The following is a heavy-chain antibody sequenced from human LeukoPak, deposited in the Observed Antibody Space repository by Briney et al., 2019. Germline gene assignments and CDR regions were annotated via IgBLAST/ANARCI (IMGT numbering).Heavy chain of an antibody. D-gene: IGHD2-15*01. Sequence: GGSLRLSCAASGSTFSTYAMSWVRQAPRKGLEWVSTISRSGDRIYYADSVKGRFTISRDNSKNTLYVQMNSLRVEDTALYYCAKDPFGCSGGSCSLFDPWGQGTLVTVSS. V-gene: IGHV3-23*01. CDR3: AKDPFGCSGGSCSLFDP. CDR2: ISRSGDRI. CDR1: GSTFSTYA. J-gene: IGHJ5*02.